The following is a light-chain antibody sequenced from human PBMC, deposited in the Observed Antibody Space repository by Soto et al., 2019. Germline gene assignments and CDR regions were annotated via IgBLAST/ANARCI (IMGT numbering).Light chain of an antibody. CDR1: QSVSSSN. CDR3: QQYGSSPPVT. CDR2: GAS. J-gene: IGKJ4*01. V-gene: IGKV3-20*01. Sequence: EIVLTQSPGTLSLSPGERATLSCRASQSVSSSNLAWYQQKPGQAPRLLIYGASSRATGIPDRFSGSGSGTDFTLPISRLEPEDFAVYICQQYGSSPPVTFGGGTKVEIK.